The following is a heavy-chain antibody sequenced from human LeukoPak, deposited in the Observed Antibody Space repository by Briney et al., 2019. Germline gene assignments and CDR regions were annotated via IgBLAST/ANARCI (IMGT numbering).Heavy chain of an antibody. J-gene: IGHJ6*02. CDR1: GFTFGDHA. V-gene: IGHV3-49*04. CDR2: LRSKAYRGTT. Sequence: GGSLRLSCTGSGFTFGDHAMSWVRQAPGKGLEWVGFLRSKAYRGTTEYAASVRGRFIISRDDFASIAYLQMNSLTTEDTAVYYCARGPIQLWIHNAMDVWGQGTAVTVSS. D-gene: IGHD5-18*01. CDR3: ARGPIQLWIHNAMDV.